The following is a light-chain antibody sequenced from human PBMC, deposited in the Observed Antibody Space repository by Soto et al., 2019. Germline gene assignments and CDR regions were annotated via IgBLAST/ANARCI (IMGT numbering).Light chain of an antibody. J-gene: IGKJ3*01. CDR1: QGISSF. V-gene: IGKV1-9*01. CDR2: VAS. Sequence: IQLTQSPSSLSASVGDRVTITCRARQGISSFLAWYQQKPGKAPKLLIYVASTMQSGVSSRFRSSGSGTDFTLTIGSLQLEDSITYYSQQLTSFPISFGPGTKTDIK. CDR3: QQLTSFPIS.